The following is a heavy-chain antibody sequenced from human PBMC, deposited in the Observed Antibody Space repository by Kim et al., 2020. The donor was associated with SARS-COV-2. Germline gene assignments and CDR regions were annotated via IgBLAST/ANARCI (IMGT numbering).Heavy chain of an antibody. V-gene: IGHV3-11*01. CDR1: GLSFSDSY. D-gene: IGHD5-12*01. CDR2: ISTRGESI. J-gene: IGHJ4*02. CDR3: ARSGNGYNPFGI. Sequence: GGSLRLSCAASGLSFSDSYMNWVRQAPGKGLEWLSFISTRGESIFYADSVEGRFTISRDNAKNSLYLQMNYLRDEDTTVYYCARSGNGYNPFGIWGQGVLVTVSS.